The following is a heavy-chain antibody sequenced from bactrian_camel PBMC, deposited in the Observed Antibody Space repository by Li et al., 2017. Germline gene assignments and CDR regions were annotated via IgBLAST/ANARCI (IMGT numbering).Heavy chain of an antibody. CDR1: GYIDSDYL. CDR3: AATSQPFRLLDRLPPRSEYQY. CDR2: IDRDGTT. Sequence: HVQLVESGGGSMQAGGSLRLSCVGSGYIDSDYLMGWFRQAPGKQREGVAAIDRDGTTVYKDSVKGRFTTSRDNAKSTLYLQMNNLSPEDSAMYFCAATSQPFRLLDRLPPRSEYQYWGQGTQVTVS. D-gene: IGHD1*01. V-gene: IGHV3S53*01. J-gene: IGHJ4*01.